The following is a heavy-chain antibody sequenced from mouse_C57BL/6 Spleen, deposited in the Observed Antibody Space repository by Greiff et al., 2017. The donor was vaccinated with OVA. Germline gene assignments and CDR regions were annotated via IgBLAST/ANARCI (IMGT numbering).Heavy chain of an antibody. Sequence: QVQLQQPGAELVKPGASVKMSCKASGYTFTSYWITWVKQRPGQGLEWIGDIYPGSGSTNYNEKFKSKATLTVDTSSSTAYMQLSSLTSEDSAVYYCARGVTTVVAPYWYFDVWGTGTTVTVSS. D-gene: IGHD1-1*01. CDR1: GYTFTSYW. CDR2: IYPGSGST. CDR3: ARGVTTVVAPYWYFDV. J-gene: IGHJ1*03. V-gene: IGHV1-55*01.